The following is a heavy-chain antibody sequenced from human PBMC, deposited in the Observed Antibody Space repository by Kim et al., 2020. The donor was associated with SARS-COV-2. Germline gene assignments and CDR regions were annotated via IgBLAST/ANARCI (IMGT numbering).Heavy chain of an antibody. CDR3: HYYDSSGYSTWEKFDY. D-gene: IGHD3-22*01. V-gene: IGHV4-34*01. Sequence: SETLSLTCAVYGGSFSGYYWSWIRQPPGKGLEWIGEINHSGSTNYNPSLKSRVTISVDTCKNQFSLKLSSVTAADTAVYYCHYYDSSGYSTWEKFDYWGQGTLVTVSS. CDR2: INHSGST. J-gene: IGHJ4*02. CDR1: GGSFSGYY.